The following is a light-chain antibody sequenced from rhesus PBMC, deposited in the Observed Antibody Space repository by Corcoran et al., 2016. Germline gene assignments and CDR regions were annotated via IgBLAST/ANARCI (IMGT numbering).Light chain of an antibody. CDR2: GAS. CDR1: QSVSSY. J-gene: IGKJ2*01. CDR3: YQHSSGYS. Sequence: QVILTQSPATLSLSPGERATLSCRASQSVSSYLAWYQQKPGQAPRLLIYGASSRTTGIQDRFRGSGAGTDFTLTISSLEPEDVGVYHCYQHSSGYSFGQGTKVEIK. V-gene: IGKV3-10*01.